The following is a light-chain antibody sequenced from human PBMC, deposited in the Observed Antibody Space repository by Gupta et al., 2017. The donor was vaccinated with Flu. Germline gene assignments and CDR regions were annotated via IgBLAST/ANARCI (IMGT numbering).Light chain of an antibody. J-gene: IGLJ1*01. Sequence: QSPLTQSASVSGSPGQSITISCTGTSSDVGSYNLVSWYQQHPGKAPKLMIYEGSKRPSGVSNRFSGSKSGNTASLTISGLQAEDEADYYCYSYAGSYVFGTGTKVTVL. CDR1: SSDVGSYNL. CDR3: YSYAGSYV. V-gene: IGLV2-23*01. CDR2: EGS.